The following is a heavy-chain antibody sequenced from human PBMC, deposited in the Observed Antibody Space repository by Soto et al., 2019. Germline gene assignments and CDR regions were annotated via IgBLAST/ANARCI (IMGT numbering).Heavy chain of an antibody. J-gene: IGHJ4*02. V-gene: IGHV1-46*01. D-gene: IGHD5-18*01. Sequence: QVQLVQSGAEVKKPGASVKVSCKASGYTFTHYYIHWVRQAPGQGLEWMGIINPDGGSTTYAQKFRAGFTMTRDTSTSTVYMELSSLRSEDSAVYYCATSVNSAMAFDYWGQGTLVTVSS. CDR3: ATSVNSAMAFDY. CDR1: GYTFTHYY. CDR2: INPDGGST.